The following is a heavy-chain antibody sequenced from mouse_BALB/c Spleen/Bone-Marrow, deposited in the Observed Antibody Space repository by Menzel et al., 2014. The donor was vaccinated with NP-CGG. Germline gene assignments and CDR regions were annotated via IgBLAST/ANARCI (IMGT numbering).Heavy chain of an antibody. Sequence: LVESGAELVRPGTSVKVSCKASGYAFTNYLIEWVKQRPGQGLEWIGVINPGSGGTNYNEKFKGKATLTADKSSSTAYMQLSSLTSDDSAVYFCARRITVVAPPAYWGQGTLVTVSA. V-gene: IGHV1-54*01. J-gene: IGHJ3*01. CDR3: ARRITVVAPPAY. D-gene: IGHD1-1*01. CDR1: GYAFTNYL. CDR2: INPGSGGT.